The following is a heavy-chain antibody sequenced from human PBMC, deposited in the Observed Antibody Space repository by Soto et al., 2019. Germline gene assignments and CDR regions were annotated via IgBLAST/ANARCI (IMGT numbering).Heavy chain of an antibody. V-gene: IGHV4-59*01. Sequence: SETLSLTCTVSGGSISSYYWSWIRQPPGKGLEWIGYIYYSGNTNYNPSLKSRVTISVDTSKNQFSLKLSSVTAADTAVYYCARDRSGCSSGGGIRSFDYWGQGTLVTVSS. CDR1: GGSISSYY. J-gene: IGHJ4*02. D-gene: IGHD6-19*01. CDR2: IYYSGNT. CDR3: ARDRSGCSSGGGIRSFDY.